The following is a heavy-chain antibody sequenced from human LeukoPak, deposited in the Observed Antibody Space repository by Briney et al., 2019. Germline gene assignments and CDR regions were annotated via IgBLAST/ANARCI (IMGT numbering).Heavy chain of an antibody. CDR2: IYYSGSA. J-gene: IGHJ5*02. CDR1: GGSISSSSYY. Sequence: SETLSLTCTVSGGSISSSSYYWRWLRQPPGKGLEWIGTIYYSGSAYYNPSLKSRLTISVDTSKNQFSLKLSSVTAADTAVYYCAGIWSGYPNWFDPWGQGTLVTVSS. V-gene: IGHV4-39*01. CDR3: AGIWSGYPNWFDP. D-gene: IGHD3-3*01.